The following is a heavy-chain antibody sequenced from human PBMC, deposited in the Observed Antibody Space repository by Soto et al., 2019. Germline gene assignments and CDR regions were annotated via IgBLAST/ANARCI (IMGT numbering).Heavy chain of an antibody. V-gene: IGHV3-23*01. Sequence: EVQLLESGGGLVQPGGSLRLSCAASGFTFPTYAMNWVRQAPGRGLEWVSSIRGSATNTFYADSVKGRFTISRDNSKNTLSLQMNSLRAEDTAIYYCARTVVGGTLHAFDIWGQGTMVTVSS. CDR1: GFTFPTYA. D-gene: IGHD1-26*01. J-gene: IGHJ3*02. CDR3: ARTVVGGTLHAFDI. CDR2: IRGSATNT.